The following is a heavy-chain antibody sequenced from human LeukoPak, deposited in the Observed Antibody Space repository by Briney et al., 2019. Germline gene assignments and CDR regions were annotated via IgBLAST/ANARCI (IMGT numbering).Heavy chain of an antibody. CDR3: ANEGTFYSDY. V-gene: IGHV3-23*01. Sequence: GGSLRLSCAASGFTFRNYDMSWDRQAPGRGLEWVSAISGSGDSTSYADSVKGRFTISRDNSKNTFYLYMNSLRAEDTAIYYCANEGTFYSDYWGQGTLVTVSS. J-gene: IGHJ4*02. D-gene: IGHD1/OR15-1a*01. CDR1: GFTFRNYD. CDR2: ISGSGDST.